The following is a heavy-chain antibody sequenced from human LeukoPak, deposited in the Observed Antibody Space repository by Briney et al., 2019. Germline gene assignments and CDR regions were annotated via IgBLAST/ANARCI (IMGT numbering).Heavy chain of an antibody. CDR3: AREAVTIFGLVRTQTPKGPHRFDP. J-gene: IGHJ5*02. V-gene: IGHV1-69*06. D-gene: IGHD3-3*01. Sequence: ASVKVSCKASGGTFSSYAISWVRQAPGQGLEWMGGIIPIFGTANYAQKFQGRVTITADKSTSTAYMELSSLRSEDTAVYYCAREAVTIFGLVRTQTPKGPHRFDPWGQGTLVTVSS. CDR2: IIPIFGTA. CDR1: GGTFSSYA.